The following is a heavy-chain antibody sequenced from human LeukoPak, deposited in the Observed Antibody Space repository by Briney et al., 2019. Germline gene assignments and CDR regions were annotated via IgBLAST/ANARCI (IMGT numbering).Heavy chain of an antibody. D-gene: IGHD3-10*01. V-gene: IGHV4-4*07. J-gene: IGHJ6*03. CDR1: GGSISSYY. CDR3: ARVEEGYGSGRRENYYYYYMDV. Sequence: SETLSLTCTVSGGSISSYYWSWIRQPAGKGLEWIGRIYTSGSTDYNPSLKSRVTISVDTSKNQFSLKLSSVTAADTAVYYCARVEEGYGSGRRENYYYYYMDVWGKGTTVTISS. CDR2: IYTSGST.